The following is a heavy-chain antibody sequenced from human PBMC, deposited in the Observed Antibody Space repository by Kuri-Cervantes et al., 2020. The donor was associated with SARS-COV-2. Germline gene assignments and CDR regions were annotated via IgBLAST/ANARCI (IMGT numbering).Heavy chain of an antibody. D-gene: IGHD3-16*01. CDR2: ISFDTDNK. Sequence: SWAASGFMFSYHAMHWVRQAPGKGLQWVATISFDTDNKHYADSVKGRFTISRDNSQNTLSLQMNSLSAEDTAVYFCAKDVRYYDYVWGCRHHYSYDGLDVWGQGTAVTVSS. CDR1: GFMFSYHA. V-gene: IGHV3-30*18. J-gene: IGHJ6*02. CDR3: AKDVRYYDYVWGCRHHYSYDGLDV.